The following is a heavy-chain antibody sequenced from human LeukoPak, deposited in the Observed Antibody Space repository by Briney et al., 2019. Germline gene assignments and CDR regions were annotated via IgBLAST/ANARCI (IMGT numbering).Heavy chain of an antibody. Sequence: GASVKVSCKASGYTFTGYYMHWVRQAPGQGREWMGWINPNSGGTNYAQKFQGRVTMTRDTSISTAYMELSRLRSDDTAVYYCARTPRDIVVVVAATLYYYYGMDVWGQGTTVTVSS. CDR2: INPNSGGT. D-gene: IGHD2-15*01. CDR3: ARTPRDIVVVVAATLYYYYGMDV. V-gene: IGHV1-2*02. J-gene: IGHJ6*02. CDR1: GYTFTGYY.